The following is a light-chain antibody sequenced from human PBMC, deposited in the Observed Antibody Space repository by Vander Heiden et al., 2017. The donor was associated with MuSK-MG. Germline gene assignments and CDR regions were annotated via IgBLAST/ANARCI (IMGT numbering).Light chain of an antibody. Sequence: EIVLTQSPATLSVSPGERATLSCRASQSVSSNLAWYQQKPGQAPRLLIYGASTRATGIPARFSGSGCGTEFTLTISSLQFEDFAVYYCQQYNNWPPWTFGHGTKVEIK. CDR1: QSVSSN. V-gene: IGKV3-15*01. CDR3: QQYNNWPPWT. J-gene: IGKJ1*01. CDR2: GAS.